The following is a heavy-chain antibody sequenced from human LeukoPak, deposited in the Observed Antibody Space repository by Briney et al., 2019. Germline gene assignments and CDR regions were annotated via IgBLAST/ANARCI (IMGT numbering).Heavy chain of an antibody. CDR2: IYYSGST. Sequence: SETLSLTCTVSGRSMSSSSYYWGWIRQPPGRGLEWTGRIYYSGSTYYNPSLKSRVTISVDTSKNKFSLKLSSVTAADTAVYYCARVRQLEGWGINFDYWGQGTLVTVSS. CDR3: ARVRQLEGWGINFDY. CDR1: GRSMSSSSYY. J-gene: IGHJ4*02. V-gene: IGHV4-39*07. D-gene: IGHD6-13*01.